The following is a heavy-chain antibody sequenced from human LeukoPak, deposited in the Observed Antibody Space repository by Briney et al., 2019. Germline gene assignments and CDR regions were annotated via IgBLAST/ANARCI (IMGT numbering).Heavy chain of an antibody. D-gene: IGHD3-22*01. CDR2: ISYDGSNK. Sequence: GGSLRLSCAASGFTFSSYGMHWVRQAPGKGLEWAAVISYDGSNKYYADSVKGRFTISRDNSKNTLYLQMNSLRAEDTAVYYCAKDLRDSSGYYPDYFDYWGQGTLVTVSS. V-gene: IGHV3-30*18. J-gene: IGHJ4*02. CDR3: AKDLRDSSGYYPDYFDY. CDR1: GFTFSSYG.